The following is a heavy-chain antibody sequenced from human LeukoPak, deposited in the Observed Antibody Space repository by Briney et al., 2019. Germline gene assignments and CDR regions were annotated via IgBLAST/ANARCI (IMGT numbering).Heavy chain of an antibody. D-gene: IGHD4-17*01. J-gene: IGHJ4*02. V-gene: IGHV3-21*01. CDR1: GFTFGSYS. CDR2: ISSSSSYI. CDR3: ARGPYGDYVDALDY. Sequence: GGSLRLSCAASGFTFGSYSMNWVRQAPGKGLEWVSSISSSSSYIYYADSVKGRFTISRDNAKNSLYLQMNSLRAEDTAVYYCARGPYGDYVDALDYWGQGTLVTVSS.